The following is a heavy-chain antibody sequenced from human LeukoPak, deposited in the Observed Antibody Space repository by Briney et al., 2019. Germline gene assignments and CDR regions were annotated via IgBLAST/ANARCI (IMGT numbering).Heavy chain of an antibody. CDR2: ISSSSSYI. D-gene: IGHD3-10*01. J-gene: IGHJ6*02. V-gene: IGHV3-21*01. CDR3: ARDHMVRGVIITGYYGMDV. CDR1: GFTFSSYS. Sequence: GGSLRLSCAASGFTFSSYSMNWVRQAPGKGLEWGSSISSSSSYIYYADSVKGRFTISRDNAKNSLYLQMNSLRAEDTAVYYCARDHMVRGVIITGYYGMDVWGQGTTVTVSS.